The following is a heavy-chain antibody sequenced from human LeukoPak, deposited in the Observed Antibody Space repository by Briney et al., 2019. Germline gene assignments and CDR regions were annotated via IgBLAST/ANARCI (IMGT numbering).Heavy chain of an antibody. V-gene: IGHV3-43*02. CDR3: AKDIEVGIPAGHFDY. Sequence: GGSLRLSCAASGFTFDDYAMHWVRQAPGKGLEWVSLISGDGGSTYYADSVKSRFTISRDNSKSSLYLQMNSLRTEDTALYYCAKDIEVGIPAGHFDYWGQGTLVTVSS. CDR1: GFTFDDYA. CDR2: ISGDGGST. J-gene: IGHJ4*02. D-gene: IGHD2-15*01.